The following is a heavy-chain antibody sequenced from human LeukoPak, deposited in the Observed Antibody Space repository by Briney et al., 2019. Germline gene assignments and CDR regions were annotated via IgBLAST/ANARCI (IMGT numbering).Heavy chain of an antibody. CDR1: GYTFTGYY. CDR2: INPNSGGT. J-gene: IGHJ5*02. Sequence: GASVKVSCKASGYTFTGYYMHWVRQAPGQGLEWMGWINPNSGGTNYAQKFQGWVTMTRDTSISTAYMELSRLRSDDTAVYYCARGGVLRYFDWLSSWFDPWGQGTLVTVSS. D-gene: IGHD3-9*01. V-gene: IGHV1-2*04. CDR3: ARGGVLRYFDWLSSWFDP.